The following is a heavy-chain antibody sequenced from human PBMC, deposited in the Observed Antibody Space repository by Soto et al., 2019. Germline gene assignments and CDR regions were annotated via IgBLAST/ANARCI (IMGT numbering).Heavy chain of an antibody. J-gene: IGHJ5*02. D-gene: IGHD2-2*01. Sequence: QVQLVQSGAEEKKPGASVKVSCKASGYTFTSYAMHWVRQAPGQRLEWMGWINAGNGNTKYSQKFQGRVTITRDTSASTAYMELSSLRSEDTAVYHCARADGVGFVGPWGQGTLVTVSS. CDR2: INAGNGNT. CDR3: ARADGVGFVGP. V-gene: IGHV1-3*05. CDR1: GYTFTSYA.